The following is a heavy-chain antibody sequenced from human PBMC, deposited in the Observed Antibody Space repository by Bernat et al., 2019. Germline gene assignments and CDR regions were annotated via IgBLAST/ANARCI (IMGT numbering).Heavy chain of an antibody. J-gene: IGHJ6*02. CDR2: IYYSGST. V-gene: IGHV4-59*01. CDR1: GGSISSYY. Sequence: QVQLQESGPGLVKPSETLSLTCTVSGGSISSYYWSWIRQPPGKGLEWIGYIYYSGSTNYNPSLKSRVTISVDTSKNQFSLKLSSVTAADTAVYYCARWAYSSGWSYYYYGMDVWGQGTTVTVSS. D-gene: IGHD6-19*01. CDR3: ARWAYSSGWSYYYYGMDV.